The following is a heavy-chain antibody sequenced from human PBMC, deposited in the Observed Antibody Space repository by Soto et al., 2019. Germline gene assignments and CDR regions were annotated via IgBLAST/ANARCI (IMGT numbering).Heavy chain of an antibody. CDR1: GYTFTSYY. J-gene: IGHJ3*02. CDR3: ARDGITFGGVIADDAFDI. Sequence: QVQLVQSGAEVKKPGASVKVSCKASGYTFTSYYMHWVRQAPGQGLEWMGIINPSGGSTSYAQKFQGRVTMTRDTSTSTAYMELSSLRSEDTAVYYCARDGITFGGVIADDAFDIWGQGTMVTVSS. V-gene: IGHV1-46*01. D-gene: IGHD3-16*02. CDR2: INPSGGST.